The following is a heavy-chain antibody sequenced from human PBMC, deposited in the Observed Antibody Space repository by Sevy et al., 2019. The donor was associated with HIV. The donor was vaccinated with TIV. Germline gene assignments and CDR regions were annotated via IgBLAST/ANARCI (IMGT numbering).Heavy chain of an antibody. V-gene: IGHV1-69*13. CDR2: IIPIFGTA. Sequence: ASVKVSCKASGGTFSSYAISWVRQAPGQGLEWMGGIIPIFGTANYAQKFQGRVTITADESTSTAYMELSSLRSEDTAVYYCARDGRYCSSTSCPFDYWGQGTLVTVSS. D-gene: IGHD2-2*01. CDR1: GGTFSSYA. J-gene: IGHJ4*02. CDR3: ARDGRYCSSTSCPFDY.